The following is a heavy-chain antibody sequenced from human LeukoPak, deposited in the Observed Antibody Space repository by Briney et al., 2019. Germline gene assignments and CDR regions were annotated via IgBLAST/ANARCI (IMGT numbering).Heavy chain of an antibody. CDR1: GFTVSSNY. Sequence: GGSLRLSCAPSGFTVSSNYMNWVRQAPGKGLEWVSVIYSGGSTYYADSVKGRFTISRDNAKNSLYLQMNSLRAEDTAVYYCARVVAAAGRSFDFWGQGTLVTVSS. J-gene: IGHJ4*02. CDR2: IYSGGST. V-gene: IGHV3-66*01. D-gene: IGHD6-13*01. CDR3: ARVVAAAGRSFDF.